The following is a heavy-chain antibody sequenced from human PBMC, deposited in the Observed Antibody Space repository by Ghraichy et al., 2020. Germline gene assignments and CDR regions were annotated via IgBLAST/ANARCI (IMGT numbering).Heavy chain of an antibody. CDR2: IKEDGSEK. CDR3: ARWYYPGTGRGFDY. V-gene: IGHV3-7*03. D-gene: IGHD3-10*01. CDR1: GFTFSNDW. J-gene: IGHJ4*02. Sequence: GALRLSCVTSGFTSGFTFSNDWMSWVRQAPGKGLEWVANIKEDGSEKYYVDSVKGRFTISRDNAKNSLYLQMNSLRAEDTAVYYCARWYYPGTGRGFDYWGQGTLVTVSS.